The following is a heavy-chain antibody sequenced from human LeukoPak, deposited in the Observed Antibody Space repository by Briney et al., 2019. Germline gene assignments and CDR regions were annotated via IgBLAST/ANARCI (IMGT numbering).Heavy chain of an antibody. CDR2: IYYSGST. J-gene: IGHJ4*02. CDR3: ARTREEVFDY. Sequence: SETLSLTCTVSGGSIRSTSYYWGWIRQPPGKGLEWIGSIYYSGSTYHNPSLKSRVTISVDTSKNQFSLRLSSVTAAGTAIYYCARTREEVFDYWGQGTLVTVSS. CDR1: GGSIRSTSYY. V-gene: IGHV4-39*01.